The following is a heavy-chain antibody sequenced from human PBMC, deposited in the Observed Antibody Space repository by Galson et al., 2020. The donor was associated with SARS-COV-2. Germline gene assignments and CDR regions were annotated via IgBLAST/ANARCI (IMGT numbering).Heavy chain of an antibody. D-gene: IGHD5-12*01. CDR3: ARMADGYGGYDYGSSPFDY. Sequence: SGPTLVKPTQTLTLTCTFSVFSLTTSGMGVTWIRQPPGKALEWLALIDWDNDKYYSTSLKTRLTISGDTSKNQVFLTMTNMDPEDTATYYCARMADGYGGYDYGSSPFDYWGQGTLVTVSS. V-gene: IGHV2-70*01. J-gene: IGHJ4*02. CDR1: VFSLTTSGMG. CDR2: IDWDNDK.